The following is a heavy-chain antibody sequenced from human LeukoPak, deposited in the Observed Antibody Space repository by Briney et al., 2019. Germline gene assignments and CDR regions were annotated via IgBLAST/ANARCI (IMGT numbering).Heavy chain of an antibody. J-gene: IGHJ4*02. CDR2: VYSGST. CDR3: ARVKIPVGYSYGSFDY. Sequence: KTSETLSLTCSVSGYSIRSGYYWGWIRQPPGKGLEWIGNVYSGSTYYNPSLKSRVTISMHTSKNQLSLKLNSVTAADTAVYYCARVKIPVGYSYGSFDYWGQGTLVTVSS. CDR1: GYSIRSGYY. V-gene: IGHV4-38-2*02. D-gene: IGHD5-18*01.